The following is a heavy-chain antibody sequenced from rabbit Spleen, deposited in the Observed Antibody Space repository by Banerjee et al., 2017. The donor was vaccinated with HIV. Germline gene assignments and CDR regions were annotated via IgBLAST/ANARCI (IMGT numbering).Heavy chain of an antibody. V-gene: IGHV1S45*01. Sequence: QEQLVESGGGLVKPEGSLTLTCTASGFSFSSRDVMCWVRQAPGKGLEWIACINTYTDKGVYATWAKGRFTISRTASTTVTLQMTSLTAADTATYFCARDLTSIIGWNFNLWGPGTLVTVS. D-gene: IGHD1-1*01. CDR1: GFSFSSRDV. J-gene: IGHJ4*01. CDR2: INTYTDKG. CDR3: ARDLTSIIGWNFNL.